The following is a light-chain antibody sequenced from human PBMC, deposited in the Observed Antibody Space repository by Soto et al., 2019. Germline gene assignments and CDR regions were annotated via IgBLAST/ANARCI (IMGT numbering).Light chain of an antibody. CDR3: QHYNTWPWT. CDR1: QSVTTY. Sequence: ETVLTQSPATLSLSPGERATLSCRASQSVTTYLAWYQQKPGQAPRLLISGASTRAAGIPARFSGSGSGTEFTLTISSLQSEDFAVYYCQHYNTWPWTFGQGTTVDIK. J-gene: IGKJ1*01. V-gene: IGKV3-15*01. CDR2: GAS.